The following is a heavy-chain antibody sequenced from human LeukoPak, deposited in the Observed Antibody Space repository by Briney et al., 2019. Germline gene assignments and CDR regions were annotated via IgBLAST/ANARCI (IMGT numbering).Heavy chain of an antibody. CDR2: IYHSGST. Sequence: PSETLSLTCTVSGGSISSYYWSWIRQPPGKGLEWIGSIYHSGSTYYNPSLKSRVTISVDTSKNQFSLKLSSVTAADTAVYYCARVDRGIAVAGTGGYFDYWGQGTLVTVSS. CDR1: GGSISSYY. D-gene: IGHD6-19*01. J-gene: IGHJ4*02. CDR3: ARVDRGIAVAGTGGYFDY. V-gene: IGHV4-38-2*02.